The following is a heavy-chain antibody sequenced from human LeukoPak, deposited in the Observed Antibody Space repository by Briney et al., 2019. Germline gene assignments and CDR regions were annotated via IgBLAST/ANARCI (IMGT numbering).Heavy chain of an antibody. V-gene: IGHV3-48*03. D-gene: IGHD3-10*02. CDR2: ISNDGGTI. Sequence: GGSLRLSCAASGFTFSSYAMSWVRQAPGKGLEWVSYISNDGGTIYYADSVKGRFTISRDNAKNSVFLQMNTLRAEDTAIYYCARDSYMFGSDYWGQGTLVTVSS. J-gene: IGHJ4*02. CDR1: GFTFSSYA. CDR3: ARDSYMFGSDY.